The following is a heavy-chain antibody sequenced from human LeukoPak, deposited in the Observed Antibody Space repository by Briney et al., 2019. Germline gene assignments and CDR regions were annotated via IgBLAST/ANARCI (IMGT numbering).Heavy chain of an antibody. CDR3: ARAITGTTLGNAFDI. D-gene: IGHD1-20*01. CDR2: IYSGGST. Sequence: GGSLRLSCAASGFTVSSNYMSWVRQAPGKGLEWVSVIYSGGSTYYADSVKGRFTISRGNSKNTLYLQMNSLRAEDTAVYYCARAITGTTLGNAFDIWGQGTMVTVSS. J-gene: IGHJ3*02. CDR1: GFTVSSNY. V-gene: IGHV3-53*01.